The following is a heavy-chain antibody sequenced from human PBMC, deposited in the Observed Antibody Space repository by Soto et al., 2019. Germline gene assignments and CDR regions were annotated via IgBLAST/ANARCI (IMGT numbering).Heavy chain of an antibody. CDR3: AKALAIYGSGSHTFDY. J-gene: IGHJ4*02. CDR1: GFTFSSYS. V-gene: IGHV3-30*18. D-gene: IGHD3-10*01. CDR2: ISYDGSNK. Sequence: QVQLVESGGGVVQPGRSLRLSCAASGFTFSSYSMHWVRQAPGKGLEWVAVISYDGSNKYYADSVKGRFTISRDNSKNTLYLQMNSLRAEDTAVYYCAKALAIYGSGSHTFDYWGQGTLVTVSS.